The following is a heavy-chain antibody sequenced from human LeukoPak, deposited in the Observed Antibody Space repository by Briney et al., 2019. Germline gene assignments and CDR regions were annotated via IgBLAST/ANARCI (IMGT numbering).Heavy chain of an antibody. D-gene: IGHD6-19*01. CDR3: AKDQSDSSGWYFDY. V-gene: IGHV3-23*01. CDR1: GFTFSSYA. J-gene: IGHJ4*02. Sequence: PGGSLRLSCAASGFTFSSYAMSWVRQAPGKGLEWVSAISGSGGSTYYADSVKGRFTISRDNSKNTLYLQMNSLGAEDTAVYYCAKDQSDSSGWYFDYWGQGTLVTVSS. CDR2: ISGSGGST.